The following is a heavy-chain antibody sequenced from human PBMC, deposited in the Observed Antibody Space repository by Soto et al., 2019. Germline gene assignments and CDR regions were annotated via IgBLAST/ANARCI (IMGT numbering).Heavy chain of an antibody. CDR1: GYTLTELS. CDR3: ATSAPGVVHNYGMDV. CDR2: FDPEDGET. Sequence: QVQLVQSGAEVKKPGASVKVSCKVSGYTLTELSMHWVRPASGIGRESMRGFDPEDGETIYAQMFQCRVTMTEGAASDKGYMELSGLRSEDTVVYYCATSAPGVVHNYGMDVWGQGTKVTVTS. V-gene: IGHV1-24*01. J-gene: IGHJ6*02. D-gene: IGHD2-21*01.